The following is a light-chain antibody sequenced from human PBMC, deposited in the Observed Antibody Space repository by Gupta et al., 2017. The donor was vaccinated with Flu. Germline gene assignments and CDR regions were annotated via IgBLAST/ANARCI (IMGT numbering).Light chain of an antibody. CDR1: QGRVYMDANTS. Sequence: VTLGQPASISCRSSQGRVYMDANTSLNWSQQRPGQSPRRLIYQCSYRESGVPHRFSGSGSGTNFTLKISRVEAEDVGIYFCRQCEHWPRAFGQGTTVEIK. CDR3: RQCEHWPRA. J-gene: IGKJ1*01. V-gene: IGKV2-30*01. CDR2: QCS.